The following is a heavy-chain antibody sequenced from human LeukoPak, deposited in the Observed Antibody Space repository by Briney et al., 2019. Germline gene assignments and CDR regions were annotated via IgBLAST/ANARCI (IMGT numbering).Heavy chain of an antibody. D-gene: IGHD2-15*01. CDR1: GGSISSGGYH. V-gene: IGHV4-31*03. CDR3: AAQDVNWFDP. J-gene: IGHJ5*02. Sequence: PSETLSFTCTVSGGSISSGGYHWSWIRQHPGKGLEWIGYIYYSGSTYYNPSLKSRVTISVDTSKNQFSLKLSSVTAADTAVYYCAAQDVNWFDPWGQGTLVTVSS. CDR2: IYYSGST.